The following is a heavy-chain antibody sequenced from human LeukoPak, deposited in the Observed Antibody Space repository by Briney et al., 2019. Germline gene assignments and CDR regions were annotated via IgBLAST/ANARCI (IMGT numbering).Heavy chain of an antibody. D-gene: IGHD3-22*01. V-gene: IGHV1-46*01. CDR1: GYTFTSYY. CDR2: INPSGGST. Sequence: ASVNVACTASGYTFTSYYMHWVRQAPGQGLEWMGIINPSGGSTRYAQKFQGRVTMTRDMSTSTVYMELSSPRSEDTAVYYCARGPYSSGYYYFDYWGQGTLVTVSS. CDR3: ARGPYSSGYYYFDY. J-gene: IGHJ4*02.